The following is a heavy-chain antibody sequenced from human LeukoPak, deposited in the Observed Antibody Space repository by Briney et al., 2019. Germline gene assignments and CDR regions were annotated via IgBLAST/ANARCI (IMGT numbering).Heavy chain of an antibody. CDR1: GNSFNDFW. Sequence: GESLKISCKGFGNSFNDFWIAWARQMPGKGLEWMGIIYPGDSDTRYSPSFQGQVTITADKSATTAYLQWSSLKASDTAMYFCARHKWVVSYYYGMDVWGQGTTVIVSS. V-gene: IGHV5-51*01. J-gene: IGHJ6*02. CDR3: ARHKWVVSYYYGMDV. D-gene: IGHD2-15*01. CDR2: IYPGDSDT.